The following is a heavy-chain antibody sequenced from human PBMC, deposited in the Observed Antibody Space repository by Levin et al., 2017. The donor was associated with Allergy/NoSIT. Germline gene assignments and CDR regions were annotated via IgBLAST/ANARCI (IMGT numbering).Heavy chain of an antibody. V-gene: IGHV3-48*03. CDR1: GFTFNNYE. CDR3: AREPEFSYGSYWYLDL. J-gene: IGHJ2*01. Sequence: SCAASGFTFNNYEMNWVRQAPGKGLEWVSSISSRGNKINYADSVKGRFTISRDNARNSLYLQMNSLRAEDTAVYYCAREPEFSYGSYWYLDLWGRGTLLTVSS. CDR2: ISSRGNKI. D-gene: IGHD5-18*01.